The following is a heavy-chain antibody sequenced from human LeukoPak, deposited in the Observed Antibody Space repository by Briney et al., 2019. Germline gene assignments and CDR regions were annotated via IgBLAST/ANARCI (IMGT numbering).Heavy chain of an antibody. CDR2: IIPIFGTA. CDR1: GGTFSSYA. V-gene: IGHV1-69*13. Sequence: SVKVSCKASGGTFSSYAISWVRQAPGQGLEWMGGIIPIFGTANYAQKFQGRVTITADESTSTAYMELSSLRSEDTAVYYCARGVGPIVATITGYYYGMDVWGQGTTVTVSS. D-gene: IGHD5-12*01. J-gene: IGHJ6*02. CDR3: ARGVGPIVATITGYYYGMDV.